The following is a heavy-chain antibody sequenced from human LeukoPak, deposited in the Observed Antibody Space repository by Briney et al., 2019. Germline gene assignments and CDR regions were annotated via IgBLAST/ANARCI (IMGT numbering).Heavy chain of an antibody. D-gene: IGHD6-19*01. J-gene: IGHJ4*02. V-gene: IGHV4-34*01. Sequence: SETLSLTCAVYGGSFSGYYWSWIRRPPGKGLEWTGEIDHSGSTNYNPSLKSRVTISVDTSKNQFSLKLSSVTAADTAVYYCAREVKWLVAFQRTQGRFDYWGQGTLVTVSS. CDR3: AREVKWLVAFQRTQGRFDY. CDR1: GGSFSGYY. CDR2: IDHSGST.